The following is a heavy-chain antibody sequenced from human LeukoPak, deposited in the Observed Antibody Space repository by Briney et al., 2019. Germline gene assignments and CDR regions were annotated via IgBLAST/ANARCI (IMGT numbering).Heavy chain of an antibody. J-gene: IGHJ4*02. V-gene: IGHV3-30*04. CDR1: GFTFSSYA. CDR2: ISYDGSNK. Sequence: GGSLRLSCAASGFTFSSYAMHWVRQAPGKGLEWVAVISYDGSNKYYADSVKGRFTISRDNSKNTLYLQMNSLRAEDTAVYYCVRDPEALDYWGQGTQVTVSS. CDR3: VRDPEALDY.